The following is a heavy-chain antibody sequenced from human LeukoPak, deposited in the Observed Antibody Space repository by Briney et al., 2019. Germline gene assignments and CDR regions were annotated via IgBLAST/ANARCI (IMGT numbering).Heavy chain of an antibody. CDR2: INAVDSGT. CDR1: GFTFSTYA. CDR3: ARDSDRSGGVYGDYLDY. D-gene: IGHD3-22*01. J-gene: IGHJ4*02. Sequence: PGGSLRLSCAASGFTFSTYAMGWVRQAPGKGLEWVSGINAVDSGTYYADSVKGRFTISRDNSQNTLYLQMNSLRDEDTAVYYCARDSDRSGGVYGDYLDYWGQGTLVTVSS. V-gene: IGHV3-23*01.